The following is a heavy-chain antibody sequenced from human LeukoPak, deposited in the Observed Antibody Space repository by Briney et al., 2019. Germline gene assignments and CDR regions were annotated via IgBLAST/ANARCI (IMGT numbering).Heavy chain of an antibody. Sequence: GGSLRLSCAASGFTFSSYAMSSVRQTPGKGLEWVSVVSGSDGITHYADYVQGRFTISRVNSKNTLYLQMNSLRAEDTAVYYCAKGAYSNYGGWFDPWGQGTLVTVSS. CDR1: GFTFSSYA. CDR3: AKGAYSNYGGWFDP. D-gene: IGHD4-11*01. J-gene: IGHJ5*02. CDR2: VSGSDGIT. V-gene: IGHV3-23*01.